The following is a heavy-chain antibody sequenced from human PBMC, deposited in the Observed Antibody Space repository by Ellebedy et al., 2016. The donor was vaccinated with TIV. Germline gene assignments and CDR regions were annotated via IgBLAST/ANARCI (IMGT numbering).Heavy chain of an antibody. CDR1: GFTVSNNY. V-gene: IGHV3-7*01. Sequence: GESLKISCAASGFTVSNNYMNWVRQTPGQGLEWVANIKQDGSEKYLVDSVKGRFTISRDNAKNSLYLQMNSLSAEDTAVYYCARGPQYSSGWYEYYLDYWGQGTLVTVSS. D-gene: IGHD6-19*01. CDR2: IKQDGSEK. CDR3: ARGPQYSSGWYEYYLDY. J-gene: IGHJ4*02.